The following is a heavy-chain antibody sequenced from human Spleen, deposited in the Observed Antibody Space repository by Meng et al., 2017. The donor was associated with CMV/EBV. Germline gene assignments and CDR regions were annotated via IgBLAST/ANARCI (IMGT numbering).Heavy chain of an antibody. D-gene: IGHD5-24*01. CDR2: INAGNGNT. CDR1: GYTFTSYA. V-gene: IGHV1-3*05. J-gene: IGHJ4*02. CDR3: ARTGRDGLGGS. Sequence: QVQLVQAGAEEEKPGAFVKVSCKASGYTFTSYAMHWVRQAPGQRLEWMGWINAGNGNTKYSQKFQGRVTITRYTSASTADMELISLRSEDTAVYYSARTGRDGLGGSWGQGTLVTVSS.